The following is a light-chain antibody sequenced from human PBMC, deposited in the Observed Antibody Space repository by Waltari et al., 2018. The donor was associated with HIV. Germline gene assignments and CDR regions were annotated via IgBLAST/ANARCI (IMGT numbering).Light chain of an antibody. J-gene: IGKJ5*01. V-gene: IGKV3-11*01. CDR3: QQRSNWPLIT. Sequence: DIVLTQSPATLSLSPGERATLSCRASQSVSTYLAWYQQKPGQAPRLLIYDASDRATGIPARFSGSGSGTDFTLTISDLEPEDFAVYYCQQRSNWPLITFGQGTRLEIK. CDR2: DAS. CDR1: QSVSTY.